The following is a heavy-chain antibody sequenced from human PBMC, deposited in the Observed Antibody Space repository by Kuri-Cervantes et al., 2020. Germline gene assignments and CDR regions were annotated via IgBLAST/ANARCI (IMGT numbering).Heavy chain of an antibody. CDR3: ARTYYYDSSGYYPNDYYYGMDV. CDR1: GGSISSGGYS. J-gene: IGHJ6*02. V-gene: IGHV4-30-2*01. Sequence: LRLSCAVSGGSISSGGYSWSWIWQPPGKGLEWIGYIYHSGSTYYNPSLKSRVTISVDTSKNQFSLKLSSVTAADTAVYYCARTYYYDSSGYYPNDYYYGMDVWGQGTTVTVSS. D-gene: IGHD3-22*01. CDR2: IYHSGST.